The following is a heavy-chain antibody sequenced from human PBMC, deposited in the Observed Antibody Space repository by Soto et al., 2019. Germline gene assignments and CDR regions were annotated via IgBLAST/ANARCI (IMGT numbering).Heavy chain of an antibody. CDR2: INHSGIT. J-gene: IGHJ6*02. CDR1: SGSLTDHY. D-gene: IGHD5-18*01. V-gene: IGHV4-34*01. Sequence: SETLSLPSGVFSGSLTDHYWTWIRQTPGKCLAWIGEINHSGITDYNPSLKSRDTLSLGTSKNQFSLKVTALTAADTAVYYCARGKPSGYRFGPRNFFYYGMDVWGPGTTVTVSS. CDR3: ARGKPSGYRFGPRNFFYYGMDV.